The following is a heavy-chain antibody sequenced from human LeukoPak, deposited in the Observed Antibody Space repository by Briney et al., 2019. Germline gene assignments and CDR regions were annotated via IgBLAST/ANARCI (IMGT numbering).Heavy chain of an antibody. J-gene: IGHJ6*02. CDR2: ISWNSGSI. CDR3: LKNYCRSTSWYWSSYYYGMDV. V-gene: IGHV3-9*01. CDR1: GFTFDDYA. D-gene: IGHD2-2*01. Sequence: GGTLRLSCAASGFTFDDYAMHWVRQAPGKGLEWVSGISWNSGSIGYADSVKGLFTISRDNAKNSLYLQMNSLRAEDTDLYYCLKNYCRSTSWYWSSYYYGMDVCFQGTTV.